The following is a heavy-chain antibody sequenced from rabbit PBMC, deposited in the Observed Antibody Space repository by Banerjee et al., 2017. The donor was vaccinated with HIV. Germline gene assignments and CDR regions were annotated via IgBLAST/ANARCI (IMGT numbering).Heavy chain of an antibody. CDR2: IYTSGGST. CDR3: ARDTVTGGGYYFTL. D-gene: IGHD7-1*01. V-gene: IGHV1S45*01. Sequence: QEQLVESGGGLVKPGASLTLTCTASGFDFSSGYYMCWVRQAPGKGLEWIGCIYTSGGSTWYASWAKGRFTISKASSTTVTLQMTSLTAADTATYFCARDTVTGGGYYFTLWGQGTLVTVS. J-gene: IGHJ4*01. CDR1: GFDFSSGYY.